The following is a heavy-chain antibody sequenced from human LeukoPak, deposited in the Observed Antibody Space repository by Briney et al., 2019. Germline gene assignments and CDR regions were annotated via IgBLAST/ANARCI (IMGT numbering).Heavy chain of an antibody. D-gene: IGHD6-25*01. Sequence: AWVKVSFKASGYTSTSYYMHWLRQPPGQGRERMGIINPSGGSTSYSQKFKGRVTMTRDMSTSTVYMELSSLRSEDRAVYNCARDSGTRYYYMDVWGKGTTVTVSS. CDR2: INPSGGST. CDR1: GYTSTSYY. J-gene: IGHJ6*03. CDR3: ARDSGTRYYYMDV. V-gene: IGHV1-46*01.